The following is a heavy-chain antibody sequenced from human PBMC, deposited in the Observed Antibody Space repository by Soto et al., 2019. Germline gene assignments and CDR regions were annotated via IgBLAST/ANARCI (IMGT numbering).Heavy chain of an antibody. CDR3: ADSSGYYYVPFDY. D-gene: IGHD3-22*01. J-gene: IGHJ4*02. CDR1: GYTFTGYY. V-gene: IGHV1-2*02. Sequence: ASVKVSCKASGYTFTGYYMHWVRQAPGQGLEWMGWINPNSGGTNYAQKFQGRVTMTRVTSISTAYMELSRLRSDDTAVYYCADSSGYYYVPFDYWGQGTLVTVYS. CDR2: INPNSGGT.